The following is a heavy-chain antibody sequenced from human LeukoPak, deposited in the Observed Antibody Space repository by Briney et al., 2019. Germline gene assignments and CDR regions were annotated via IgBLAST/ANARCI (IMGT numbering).Heavy chain of an antibody. Sequence: GASVKVSCKASGYTFTGYYMHWVRQAPGQGLEWMGWINPNSGGTNYAQKFQGRVTMTRDTSISTACMELSRLRSDDTAVYYCAREHDNKPMTTVKRDLDYWGQGTLVTVSS. D-gene: IGHD4-4*01. CDR2: INPNSGGT. V-gene: IGHV1-2*02. J-gene: IGHJ4*02. CDR3: AREHDNKPMTTVKRDLDY. CDR1: GYTFTGYY.